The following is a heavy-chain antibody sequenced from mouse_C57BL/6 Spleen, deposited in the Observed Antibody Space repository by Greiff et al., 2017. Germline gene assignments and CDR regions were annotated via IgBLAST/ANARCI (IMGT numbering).Heavy chain of an antibody. CDR2: IDPETGGT. J-gene: IGHJ2*01. V-gene: IGHV1-15*01. CDR1: GYTFTDYE. CDR3: TRDNGYSNSFDY. Sequence: VQLQESGAELVRPGASVTLSCKASGYTFTDYEMHWVKQTPVHGLEWIGAIDPETGGTAYNQKFKGKAILTADKSSSTAYMELRSLTSEDSAVYYCTRDNGYSNSFDYWGQGTTLTVSS. D-gene: IGHD2-5*01.